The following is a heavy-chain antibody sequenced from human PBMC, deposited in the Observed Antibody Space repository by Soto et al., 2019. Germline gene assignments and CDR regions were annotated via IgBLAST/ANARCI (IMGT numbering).Heavy chain of an antibody. D-gene: IGHD1-26*01. CDR2: IIPIFGTA. Sequence: QVQLVQSGAEVKKPGSSVKVSCKAFGGTFSSYAISWVRQAPGQGLEWMGGIIPIFGTANYAQKFQGRVTITADESTSTAYMELSSLRSEDTAVYYCARSVGATTGAYYYYYYGMDVWGQGTTVTVSS. V-gene: IGHV1-69*01. CDR1: GGTFSSYA. J-gene: IGHJ6*02. CDR3: ARSVGATTGAYYYYYYGMDV.